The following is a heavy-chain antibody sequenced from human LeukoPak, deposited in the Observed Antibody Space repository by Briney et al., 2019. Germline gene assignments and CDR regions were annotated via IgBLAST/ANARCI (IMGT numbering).Heavy chain of an antibody. CDR2: ISYDGGNK. Sequence: GGSLRLSCAASGFTFSNYAMHWLRQAPGKGLEWVAYISYDGGNKYYADSVKGRFTITRDNSKNTLDLQMNSLRAEDTALYFCARVITIVRGVTPETRFDPWGQGTLVTVSS. J-gene: IGHJ5*02. CDR1: GFTFSNYA. CDR3: ARVITIVRGVTPETRFDP. V-gene: IGHV3-30-3*01. D-gene: IGHD3-10*01.